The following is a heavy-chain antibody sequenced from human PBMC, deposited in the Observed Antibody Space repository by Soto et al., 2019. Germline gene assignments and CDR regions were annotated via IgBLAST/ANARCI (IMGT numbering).Heavy chain of an antibody. CDR3: ARDDREDILVVVGARPGEYGTDI. CDR2: IAHDGSNA. Sequence: QVQLVESGGGEVQPGGSLRLSCAASGFTFRNHAMHWVRQAPGKGLECLAVIAHDGSNAFYRDSVKGRFTVSRDNSKNTLYLYMNSLRSEDTGVYYCARDDREDILVVVGARPGEYGTDIWGQGTTVIVSS. V-gene: IGHV3-30-3*01. CDR1: GFTFRNHA. J-gene: IGHJ6*02. D-gene: IGHD2-15*01.